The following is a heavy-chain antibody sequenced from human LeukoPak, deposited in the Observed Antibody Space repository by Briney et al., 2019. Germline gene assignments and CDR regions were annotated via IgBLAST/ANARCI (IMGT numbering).Heavy chain of an antibody. V-gene: IGHV4-59*08. D-gene: IGHD3-10*01. J-gene: IGHJ4*02. CDR1: GGSISSYY. CDR2: IYYSGST. CDR3: ARHAGYYYGSGSNYFDY. Sequence: SGTLSLTCTVSGGSISSYYWSWIRQPPGKGLEWIGYIYYSGSTNYNPSLKSRVTISVDTSKNQFSLKLSSVTAADTAVYYCARHAGYYYGSGSNYFDYWGQGTLVTVSS.